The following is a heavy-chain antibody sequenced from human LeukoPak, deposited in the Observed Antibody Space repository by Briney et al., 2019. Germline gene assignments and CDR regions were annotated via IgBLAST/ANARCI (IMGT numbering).Heavy chain of an antibody. CDR3: ARVGIAVAGRGEFDY. V-gene: IGHV4-39*07. J-gene: IGHJ4*02. CDR1: GFTFSSYG. D-gene: IGHD6-19*01. CDR2: IYYSGST. Sequence: GSLRLSCAASGFTFSSYGMSWVRQAPGKGLEWIGSIYYSGSTYYNPSLKSRVTISVDTSKNQFSLKLSSVTAADTAVYYCARVGIAVAGRGEFDYWGQGTLVTVSS.